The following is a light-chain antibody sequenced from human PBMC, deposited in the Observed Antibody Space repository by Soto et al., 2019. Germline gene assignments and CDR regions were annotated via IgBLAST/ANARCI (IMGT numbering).Light chain of an antibody. CDR3: AAWDGSLNNVL. CDR2: GNN. J-gene: IGLJ2*01. V-gene: IGLV1-44*01. Sequence: QSVLTQPLSASGTPGQRVTISCSGSGSSIGTNTVNWYRQLPGTAPKLLIYGNNQRPSGVPDRFSGSKSGTSASLAISGLQSEDEADYYCAAWDGSLNNVLFGGGTKVTVL. CDR1: GSSIGTNT.